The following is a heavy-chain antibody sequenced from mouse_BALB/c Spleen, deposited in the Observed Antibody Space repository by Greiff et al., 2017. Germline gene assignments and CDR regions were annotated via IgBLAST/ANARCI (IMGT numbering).Heavy chain of an antibody. CDR3: ARGDYDHYYYAMDY. CDR2: ISSGGST. V-gene: IGHV5-6-5*01. CDR1: GFTFSSYA. J-gene: IGHJ4*01. D-gene: IGHD2-4*01. Sequence: DVKLVESGGGLVKPGGSLKLSCAASGFTFSSYAMSWVRQTPEKRLEWVASISSGGSTYYPDSVKGRFTISRDNARNILYLQMSSLRSEDTAMYYCARGDYDHYYYAMDYWGQGTSVTVSS.